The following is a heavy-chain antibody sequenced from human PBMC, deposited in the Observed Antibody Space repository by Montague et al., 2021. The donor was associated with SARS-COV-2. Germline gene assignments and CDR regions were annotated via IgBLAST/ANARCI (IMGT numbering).Heavy chain of an antibody. J-gene: IGHJ2*01. CDR1: GGSIRSYY. CDR3: AREYRIELWQTNWYFGL. CDR2: IYHSGNT. Sequence: SETLSLTCEVSGGSIRSYYWSWIRQSPGKGLEWIGYIYHSGNTKYNPSLKSRVSISVDTSKNQFSLRLSSVTAADTAVYYCAREYRIELWQTNWYFGLWGRGTLVTVSS. D-gene: IGHD3-16*01. V-gene: IGHV4-59*01.